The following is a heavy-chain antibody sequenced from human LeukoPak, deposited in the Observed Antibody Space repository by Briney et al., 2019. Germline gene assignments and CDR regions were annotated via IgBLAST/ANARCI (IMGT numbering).Heavy chain of an antibody. Sequence: HPGRSLRLSCAASGFTFSTYWMSWVRQAPGEGLEWVANIKADGSVRFYVDSVEGRFTIFRDNAKNSLYLQMNSLRVEDTAMYYCARGEFGDLRYDYWGQGSLVTVSS. CDR1: GFTFSTYW. CDR2: IKADGSVR. CDR3: ARGEFGDLRYDY. D-gene: IGHD4-17*01. J-gene: IGHJ4*02. V-gene: IGHV3-7*03.